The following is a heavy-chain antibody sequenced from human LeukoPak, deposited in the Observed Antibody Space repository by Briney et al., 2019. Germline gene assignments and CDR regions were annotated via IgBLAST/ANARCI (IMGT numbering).Heavy chain of an antibody. CDR2: IIPILGIA. CDR3: ARSYMGATTPMNDY. J-gene: IGHJ4*02. D-gene: IGHD1-26*01. CDR1: GGTFSSYA. Sequence: ASVKVSCKASGGTFSSYAISWVRQAPGQGLEWMGRIIPILGIANYAQKFQGRVTITADKSTSTAYMELSSLRSEDTAVYYCARSYMGATTPMNDYWGQGTLVTVSS. V-gene: IGHV1-69*04.